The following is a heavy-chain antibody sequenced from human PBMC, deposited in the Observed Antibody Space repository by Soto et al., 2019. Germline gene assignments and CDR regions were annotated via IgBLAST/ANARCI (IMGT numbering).Heavy chain of an antibody. J-gene: IGHJ4*02. CDR1: GFTYSTYT. V-gene: IGHV3-30-3*01. Sequence: GGSLRLSCAASGFTYSTYTMHWVRQAPGKGLEWVAVISYDGNNKFYADSVKGRFTISRDSTKQTLYLQMNSLRPDDTAMYYCARDGVSSTEYTWNYFFDYWGLGTLVTV. D-gene: IGHD1-20*01. CDR2: ISYDGNNK. CDR3: ARDGVSSTEYTWNYFFDY.